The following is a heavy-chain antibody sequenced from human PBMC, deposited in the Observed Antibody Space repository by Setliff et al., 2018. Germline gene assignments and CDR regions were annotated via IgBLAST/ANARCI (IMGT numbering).Heavy chain of an antibody. CDR1: GFTFSSYS. Sequence: QAGGSLRLSCAASGFTFSSYSMNWVRQAPGKGLEWVSYISSSSSTIYYADSVKGRFTISRDNAKNSLYLQMNSLRAEDTAVYYCARASDFWSGYPSDYWGQGTLVTVSS. J-gene: IGHJ4*02. CDR3: ARASDFWSGYPSDY. CDR2: ISSSSSTI. D-gene: IGHD3-3*01. V-gene: IGHV3-48*01.